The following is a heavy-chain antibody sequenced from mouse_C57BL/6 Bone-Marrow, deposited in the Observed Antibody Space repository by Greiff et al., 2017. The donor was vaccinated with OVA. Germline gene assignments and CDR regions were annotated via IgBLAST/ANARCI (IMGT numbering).Heavy chain of an antibody. CDR3: ARYYGRAMDY. CDR2: INPNYGPT. V-gene: IGHV1-39*01. D-gene: IGHD1-1*02. CDR1: GYSFTDYN. Sequence: EVQLQQSGPELVKPGASVKISCKASGYSFTDYNMNWVKQSNGTSLEWIGVINPNYGPTSSNKKLKGKAILTVDQSSSTASMQLNSLTSEDSAVYYCARYYGRAMDYWGQGTSVTVSS. J-gene: IGHJ4*01.